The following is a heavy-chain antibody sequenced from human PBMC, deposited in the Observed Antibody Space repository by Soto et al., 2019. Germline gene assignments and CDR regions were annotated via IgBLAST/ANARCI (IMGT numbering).Heavy chain of an antibody. V-gene: IGHV4-34*01. CDR2: INHSGST. Sequence: NPSETLSLTCAVYGGSFSGYYWSWIRQPPGKGLEWIGEINHSGSTNYNPSLKSRVTISVDTSKNQFSLKLSSVTAADTAVYYCARTIRGWLQNGRFDYWGQGTLVTVSS. D-gene: IGHD5-12*01. CDR3: ARTIRGWLQNGRFDY. J-gene: IGHJ4*02. CDR1: GGSFSGYY.